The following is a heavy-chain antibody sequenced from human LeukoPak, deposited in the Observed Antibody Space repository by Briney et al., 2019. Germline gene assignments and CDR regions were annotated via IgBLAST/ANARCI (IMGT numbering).Heavy chain of an antibody. CDR1: GGSISSGGYY. Sequence: SETLSLTCTVSGGSISSGGYYWSWIRQHPGKGLEWIGSVYYSGSTHYNPSLKSQVTISVDTSKNHFSLRLSSVTAADTAVYYCARQSIAARGYYYYMDVWGKGTTVTVSS. CDR2: VYYSGST. J-gene: IGHJ6*03. D-gene: IGHD6-6*01. V-gene: IGHV4-39*01. CDR3: ARQSIAARGYYYYMDV.